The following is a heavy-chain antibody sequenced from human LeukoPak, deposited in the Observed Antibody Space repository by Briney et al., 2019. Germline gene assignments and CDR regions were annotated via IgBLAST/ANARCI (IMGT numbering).Heavy chain of an antibody. V-gene: IGHV3-21*01. CDR2: ISSSSSYI. J-gene: IGHJ6*03. CDR3: ARAPHCSSTSCANYYYYMDV. Sequence: PGGSLRLSCAASGFTFSSYEMNWVRQAPGKGLEWVSSISSSSSYIYYADSVKGRFTISRDNAKNSLYLQMNSLRAEDTAVYYCARAPHCSSTSCANYYYYMDVWGKGTTVTVSS. D-gene: IGHD2-2*01. CDR1: GFTFSSYE.